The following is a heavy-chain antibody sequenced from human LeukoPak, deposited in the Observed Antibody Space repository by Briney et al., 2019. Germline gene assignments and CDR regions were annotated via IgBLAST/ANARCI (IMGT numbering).Heavy chain of an antibody. CDR3: ARRYSYGFDSWFDP. CDR1: GYTFTSYA. CDR2: INAGNGNT. V-gene: IGHV1-3*01. D-gene: IGHD5-18*01. Sequence: GASVKVSCKASGYTFTSYAMHWVRQAPGQTLEWMGWINAGNGNTKYSQKFQGRVTITRDTSASTAYMELSSLRSEDTAVYYCARRYSYGFDSWFDPWGQGTLVTVSS. J-gene: IGHJ5*02.